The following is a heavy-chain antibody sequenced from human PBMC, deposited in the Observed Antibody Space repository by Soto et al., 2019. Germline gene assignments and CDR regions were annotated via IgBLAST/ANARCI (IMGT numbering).Heavy chain of an antibody. CDR1: GFTFRSYA. J-gene: IGHJ4*02. CDR2: IDGSGAGA. V-gene: IGHV3-23*01. D-gene: IGHD3-9*01. Sequence: EVQLLESGGGLVQPGGSLRLSCAASGFTFRSYAMSWVRQAPGRGLECVSSIDGSGAGAYYADSVKGRFTISRDNSKNTLDLKMNSLRAEDTGVYYCANGDILTGSKEGWDYWGQGTLVTVSS. CDR3: ANGDILTGSKEGWDY.